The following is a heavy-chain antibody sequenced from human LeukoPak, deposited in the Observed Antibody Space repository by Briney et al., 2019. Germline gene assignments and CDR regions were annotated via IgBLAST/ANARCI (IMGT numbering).Heavy chain of an antibody. CDR2: IYYSGST. Sequence: SETLSLTCTVSGGSISSYYWSWIRQPPGKGLEWIGYIYYSGSTNYNPSLQSRVTISVDTSKNQFSLKLSSVTAADTAVYYCARDRGYGDFFDYWGQGTLVTVSS. CDR3: ARDRGYGDFFDY. J-gene: IGHJ4*02. V-gene: IGHV4-59*01. CDR1: GGSISSYY. D-gene: IGHD4-17*01.